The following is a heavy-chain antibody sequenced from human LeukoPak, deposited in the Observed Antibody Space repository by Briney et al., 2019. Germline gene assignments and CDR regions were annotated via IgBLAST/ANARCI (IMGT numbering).Heavy chain of an antibody. V-gene: IGHV1-2*02. CDR3: ARRAAAPYYCYYMDV. J-gene: IGHJ6*03. Sequence: GASVKVSCKASGYTFTGYYIQWVRQAPGQGLEWMGWINPNSGGTNYAQKFQGRVTMTRDTSISTAYMELSRLRSDDTAVYYCARRAAAPYYCYYMDVWGKGTTVTVSS. D-gene: IGHD6-13*01. CDR1: GYTFTGYY. CDR2: INPNSGGT.